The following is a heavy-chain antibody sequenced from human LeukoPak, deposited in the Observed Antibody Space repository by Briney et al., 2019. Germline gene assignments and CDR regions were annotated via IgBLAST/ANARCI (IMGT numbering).Heavy chain of an antibody. Sequence: SETLSLTCAVSGGSFSGYYWSWIRQPPGKRLEWIAYIFYTGVTNFNPSLKSRVTISVDTSRSQFSLNLSSVTTADTAVYYCAATKSTVAGSYYFDYWGQGLLVTVSS. CDR1: GGSFSGYY. D-gene: IGHD6-19*01. V-gene: IGHV4-59*08. CDR2: IFYTGVT. J-gene: IGHJ4*02. CDR3: AATKSTVAGSYYFDY.